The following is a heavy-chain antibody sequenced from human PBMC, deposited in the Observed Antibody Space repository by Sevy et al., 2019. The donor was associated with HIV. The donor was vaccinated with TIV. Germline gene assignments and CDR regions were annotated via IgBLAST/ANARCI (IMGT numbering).Heavy chain of an antibody. J-gene: IGHJ4*02. D-gene: IGHD2-15*01. CDR3: ARAFCSGGRCYSLAY. V-gene: IGHV1-18*01. CDR2: ISPHNGDT. CDR1: GYTFSTYR. Sequence: ASVKVSCKVSGYTFSTYRITWVRQAPGQGLEWMGWISPHNGDTNYARKLQGKVSMTTDTSTTTAYMELRGLTSDDTALYYARAFCSGGRCYSLAYWGQGTLVTVSS.